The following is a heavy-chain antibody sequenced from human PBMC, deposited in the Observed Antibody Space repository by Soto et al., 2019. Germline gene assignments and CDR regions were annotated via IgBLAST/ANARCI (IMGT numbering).Heavy chain of an antibody. CDR2: IYPGDSDT. D-gene: IGHD2-15*01. CDR3: ARSEVVVAVHFDY. V-gene: IGHV5-51*03. Sequence: GKSLKISCKGSGYSFTSYWIGWVRQMPGKGLEWMGIIYPGDSDTRYSPSFQGQVTISADKSISTAYLQWSSLKASDTAMYYCARSEVVVAVHFDYWGQGTLVTVSS. CDR1: GYSFTSYW. J-gene: IGHJ4*02.